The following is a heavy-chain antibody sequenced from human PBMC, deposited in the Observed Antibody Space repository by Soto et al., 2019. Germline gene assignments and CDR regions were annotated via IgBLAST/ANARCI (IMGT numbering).Heavy chain of an antibody. CDR3: ASAFRDDILTGYSSYFDY. CDR2: IYYSGST. D-gene: IGHD3-9*01. J-gene: IGHJ4*02. Sequence: SETLSLTCTVSGDSISSGDYYWSWIRHPPGKGLEWIGYIYYSGSTYYNPSLKSRVTISVDTSKNQFSLKLSSVTAADTAVYYCASAFRDDILTGYSSYFDYWGQGTLVTVSS. CDR1: GDSISSGDYY. V-gene: IGHV4-30-4*01.